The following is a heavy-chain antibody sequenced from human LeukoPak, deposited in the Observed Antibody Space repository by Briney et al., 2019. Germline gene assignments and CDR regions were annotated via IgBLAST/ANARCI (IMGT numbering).Heavy chain of an antibody. CDR1: GITFSSYA. D-gene: IGHD3-16*02. CDR3: AKASPFGGVIDPFDY. CDR2: ISGSGGST. J-gene: IGHJ4*02. V-gene: IGHV3-23*01. Sequence: GGSLRLSCAVSGITFSSYAMSWVRQAPGKGLEWVSAISGSGGSTYYADSVKGRFTISRDNSKNTLYLQMNSLRAEDTAVYYCAKASPFGGVIDPFDYWGQGTLVTVSS.